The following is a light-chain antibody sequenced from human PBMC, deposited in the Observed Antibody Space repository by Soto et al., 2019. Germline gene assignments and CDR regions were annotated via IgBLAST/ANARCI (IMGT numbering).Light chain of an antibody. CDR3: LQALQTPPT. CDR1: QSLVHRDGRTY. V-gene: IGKV2-28*01. J-gene: IGKJ5*01. CDR2: LGF. Sequence: DIVMTQPPLSLPVTPGEAASISCRSSQSLVHRDGRTYLNWYLQKPGQSRHLLIYLGFTRASGVPDRFSGSGSGTDFTLKISRVEAEDVGVYYCLQALQTPPTFGQGTRLEIK.